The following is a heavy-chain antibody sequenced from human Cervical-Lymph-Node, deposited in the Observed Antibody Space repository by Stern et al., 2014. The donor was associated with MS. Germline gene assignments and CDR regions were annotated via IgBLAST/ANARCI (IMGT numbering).Heavy chain of an antibody. V-gene: IGHV3-7*01. Sequence: EVQLVESGGGLVQPGGSLRLSCAASGFTFSRSWMSWVRQAPGKGLEWVAHIKQDGSEKNYVDSVKGRFTISRDNAKNSLYLQMNSLRAEDTAMYYCAREGYCDYWGQGTLVTVSS. CDR1: GFTFSRSW. CDR2: IKQDGSEK. D-gene: IGHD2-15*01. J-gene: IGHJ4*02. CDR3: AREGYCDY.